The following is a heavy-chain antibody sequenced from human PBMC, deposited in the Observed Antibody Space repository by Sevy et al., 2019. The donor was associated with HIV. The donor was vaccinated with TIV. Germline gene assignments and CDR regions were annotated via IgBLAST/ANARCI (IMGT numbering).Heavy chain of an antibody. J-gene: IGHJ4*02. Sequence: ASVKVSCKVSGYTLTELSMHWVRQAPGKGLEWMGGFDPEDGETIYAQTFQGRVTMTEDTSTDTAYMELSSLRSEDTAVYYCATDPDYYGSESYYSRGYWGQGTLVTVSS. CDR2: FDPEDGET. V-gene: IGHV1-24*01. CDR1: GYTLTELS. D-gene: IGHD3-10*01. CDR3: ATDPDYYGSESYYSRGY.